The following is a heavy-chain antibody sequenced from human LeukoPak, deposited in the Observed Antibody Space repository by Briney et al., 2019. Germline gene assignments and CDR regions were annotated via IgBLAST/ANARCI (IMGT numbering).Heavy chain of an antibody. CDR2: ISGGST. V-gene: IGHV3-38-3*01. CDR1: GFTVSSNE. Sequence: GGSLRLSCAASGFTVSSNEMSWVRQAPGKGLEWVSSISGGSTYYADSRKGRFTISRDNSKNTLHLQMNSLRAEDTAVYYCAREGRKSTFDWGPDYWGQGTLVTVSS. J-gene: IGHJ4*02. D-gene: IGHD3-9*01. CDR3: AREGRKSTFDWGPDY.